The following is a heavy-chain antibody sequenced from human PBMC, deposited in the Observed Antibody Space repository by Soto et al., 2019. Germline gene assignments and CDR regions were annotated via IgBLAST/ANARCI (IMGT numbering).Heavy chain of an antibody. CDR1: TDSSSFTNSY. V-gene: IGHV4-39*01. CDR2: SSYNGGT. D-gene: IGHD3-10*01. Sequence: PSETLSLTCTVSTDSSSFTNSYWGWIRPPPGKGLQWIGSSSYNGGTFYNPSLKGRVVISFDTSKKQSSLQVTSVTAADTAVYFCARHRIEVVWRGFDFWGQGSPVTVSS. J-gene: IGHJ4*02. CDR3: ARHRIEVVWRGFDF.